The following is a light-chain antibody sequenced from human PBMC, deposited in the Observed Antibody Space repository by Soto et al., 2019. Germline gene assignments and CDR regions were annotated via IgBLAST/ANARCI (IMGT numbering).Light chain of an antibody. CDR2: DAS. Sequence: EIVLTQSPATLSLSPGERATLCCRPSQSVSSYLAWYQQKPGQAPRLLIYDASNRATGIPARFSGSGSGTDFTLTISSLEPEDFAVYYCQQRSNWPPSTFGQGTRLEIK. V-gene: IGKV3-11*01. CDR1: QSVSSY. J-gene: IGKJ5*01. CDR3: QQRSNWPPST.